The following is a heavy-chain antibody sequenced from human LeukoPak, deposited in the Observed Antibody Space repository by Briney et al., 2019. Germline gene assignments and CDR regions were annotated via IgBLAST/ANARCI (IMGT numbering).Heavy chain of an antibody. V-gene: IGHV3-15*01. CDR2: IKSKTDGGTT. J-gene: IGHJ4*02. CDR1: GFTFSNAW. Sequence: KPGGSLRLSCAASGFTFSNAWMSWVRQAPGKGLEWVGRIKSKTDGGTTDYAAPVKGRFTISRDDSKNTLYLQMNSLKTEDTAVYYCAKSPYGAGDIFDFWGQGTLVTVSS. CDR3: AKSPYGAGDIFDF. D-gene: IGHD2-15*01.